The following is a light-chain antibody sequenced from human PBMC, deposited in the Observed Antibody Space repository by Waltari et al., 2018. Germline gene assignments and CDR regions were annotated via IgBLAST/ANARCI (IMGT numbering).Light chain of an antibody. CDR1: QSISSS. J-gene: IGKJ4*01. Sequence: EIVMTQSPVTLSVSPGERATLSCRASQSISSSLAWYQQKSGQAPRLLIYGASTRATGIPARFSGSGSGAEFTLSISSLQSEDFAVYYCQHYYNWPLTFGGGTKVEIK. CDR3: QHYYNWPLT. CDR2: GAS. V-gene: IGKV3-15*01.